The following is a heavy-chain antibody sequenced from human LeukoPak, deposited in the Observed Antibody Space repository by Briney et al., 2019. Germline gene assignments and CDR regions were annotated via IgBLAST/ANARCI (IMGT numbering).Heavy chain of an antibody. Sequence: PSETLSLTCTVSGDSFNSDNWNWIRQPPGKGLEWIGYVIYSGSTKYNPSFQSRVSISVDTSKNQFSLKLNAVTAADTAVYYCARRRSLAAYSAGSDNWLDSRGQGTLVTVSS. V-gene: IGHV4-59*08. J-gene: IGHJ5*01. CDR2: VIYSGST. CDR1: GDSFNSDN. D-gene: IGHD4-11*01. CDR3: ARRRSLAAYSAGSDNWLDS.